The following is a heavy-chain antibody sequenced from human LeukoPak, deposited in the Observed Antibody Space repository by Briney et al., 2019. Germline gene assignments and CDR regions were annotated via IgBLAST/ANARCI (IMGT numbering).Heavy chain of an antibody. J-gene: IGHJ6*02. CDR3: ASSTTVTEYYYYGMDV. CDR1: GYTFTRYG. D-gene: IGHD4-17*01. CDR2: ISAYNGNT. V-gene: IGHV1-18*01. Sequence: ASVKVSCKASGYTFTRYGISWVRQAPGQGLEGMGWISAYNGNTNYAQKLQGRVTMTTDTSTSTAYMELRSLRSDDTAVYYCASSTTVTEYYYYGMDVWGQGTTVTVSS.